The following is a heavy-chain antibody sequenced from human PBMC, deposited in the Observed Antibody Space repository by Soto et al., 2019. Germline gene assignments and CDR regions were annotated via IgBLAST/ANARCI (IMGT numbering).Heavy chain of an antibody. V-gene: IGHV5-10-1*01. D-gene: IGHD6-13*01. CDR2: IDPSDSYT. CDR1: GYSFTSYW. J-gene: IGHJ6*02. Sequence: PGESLKISCKGSGYSFTSYWISWVRQMPGKGLEWMGRIDPSDSYTNYSPSFQGHVTISADKSISTAYLQWSSLKASDTAMYYCASQPDSSPTYPRYYYYGMDVWGQGTTVTVSS. CDR3: ASQPDSSPTYPRYYYYGMDV.